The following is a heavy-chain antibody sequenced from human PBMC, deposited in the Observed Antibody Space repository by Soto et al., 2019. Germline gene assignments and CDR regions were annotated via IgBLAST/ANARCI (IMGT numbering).Heavy chain of an antibody. J-gene: IGHJ4*02. CDR2: IKQDGSEK. CDR1: EFTFSSYW. Sequence: PGGSLRLSCAASEFTFSSYWMSWVRQAPGKGLEWVANIKQDGSEKYYVDSVKGRFTISRDNAKNSLYLQMNSLRAEDTAVYYCARGFRNSKSPFDYWGQGTLVTVSS. CDR3: ARGFRNSKSPFDY. D-gene: IGHD1-7*01. V-gene: IGHV3-7*04.